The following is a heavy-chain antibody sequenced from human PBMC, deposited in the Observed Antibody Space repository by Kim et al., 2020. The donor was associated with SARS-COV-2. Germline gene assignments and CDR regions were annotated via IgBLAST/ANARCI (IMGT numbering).Heavy chain of an antibody. CDR3: AKEGPGYYDFWSGYGFDY. D-gene: IGHD3-3*01. J-gene: IGHJ4*02. Sequence: KVRSTTSRDNSKNTLYLQMNSLRAEDTAVYYCAKEGPGYYDFWSGYGFDYWGQGTLVTVSS. V-gene: IGHV3-23*01.